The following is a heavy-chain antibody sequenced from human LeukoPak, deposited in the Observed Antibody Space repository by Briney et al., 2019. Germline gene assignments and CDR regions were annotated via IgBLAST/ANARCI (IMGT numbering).Heavy chain of an antibody. CDR3: ARGDYYGSPKVVAA. CDR2: MNPNSGNT. V-gene: IGHV1-8*01. D-gene: IGHD3-10*01. J-gene: IGHJ5*02. CDR1: GCTFTSYD. Sequence: ASVKVSCKASGCTFTSYDINWVRQATGQGLEWMGWMNPNSGNTGYAQKFQGRVTMTRNTSISTAHMELSSLRSEDTAVYYCARGDYYGSPKVVAAWGQGTLVTVSS.